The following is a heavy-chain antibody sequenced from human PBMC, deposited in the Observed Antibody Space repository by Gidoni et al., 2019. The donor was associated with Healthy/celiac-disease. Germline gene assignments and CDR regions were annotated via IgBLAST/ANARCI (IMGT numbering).Heavy chain of an antibody. D-gene: IGHD3-10*01. V-gene: IGHV3-21*01. J-gene: IGHJ3*02. CDR1: GFTFRTYS. CDR2: IGSSRNDI. CDR3: ARDGGYYGSGSYPYDAFDI. Sequence: EVQLVESGGGLVKPGGSLRLSCAASGFTFRTYSMNWFRQAPGKGLECVSAIGSSRNDIYYEDSVKGRFTISRDNAKNALYLHMNSLRAEDTAVYYCARDGGYYGSGSYPYDAFDILGQGTMVTVSS.